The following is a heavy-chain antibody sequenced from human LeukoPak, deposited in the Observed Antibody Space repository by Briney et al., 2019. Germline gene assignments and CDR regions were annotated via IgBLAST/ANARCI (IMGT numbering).Heavy chain of an antibody. J-gene: IGHJ3*02. CDR1: GGSISSYY. CDR2: IYYSGST. D-gene: IGHD3-9*01. CDR3: ARGEGDYDILTGYYGPNDAFDI. V-gene: IGHV4-59*01. Sequence: SETLSLTCTVSGGSISSYYWSWIRQPPGKGLEWIGYIYYSGSTNYNPSLKSRVTISVDTSKNQFSLKLSSVTAADTAVYYCARGEGDYDILTGYYGPNDAFDIWGQGTMVTVS.